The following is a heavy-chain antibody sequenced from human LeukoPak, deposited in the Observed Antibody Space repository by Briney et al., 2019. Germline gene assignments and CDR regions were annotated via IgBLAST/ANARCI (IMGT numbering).Heavy chain of an antibody. CDR1: GGSFSGYY. Sequence: PSETLSLTCAVYGGSFSGYYWSWIRQPPGKGLEWIGEINHSGSTNYNPSLKSRATISVDTSKNQFSLKLSSVTAADTAVYYCARGLGSWLDYWGQGTLVTVSS. D-gene: IGHD6-13*01. CDR3: ARGLGSWLDY. V-gene: IGHV4-34*01. CDR2: INHSGST. J-gene: IGHJ4*02.